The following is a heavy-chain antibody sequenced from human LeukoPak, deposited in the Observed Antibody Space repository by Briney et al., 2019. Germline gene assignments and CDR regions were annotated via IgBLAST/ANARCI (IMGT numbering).Heavy chain of an antibody. V-gene: IGHV3-7*01. CDR1: GFSLSGYW. D-gene: IGHD5-18*01. Sequence: GGSLRLSCAASGFSLSGYWMTWVRQAPGKGLEWVDRLHADGVEQNYVDSVTGRLTMSRDNAKNSLDLQMNSLRVEDTAVYYCARGGYSFDYLGQGTLVAVSS. J-gene: IGHJ4*02. CDR2: LHADGVEQ. CDR3: ARGGYSFDY.